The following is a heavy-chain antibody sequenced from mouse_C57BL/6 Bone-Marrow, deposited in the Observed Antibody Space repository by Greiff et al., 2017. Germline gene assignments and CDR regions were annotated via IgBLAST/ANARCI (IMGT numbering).Heavy chain of an antibody. V-gene: IGHV1-18*01. CDR2: INPNNGGT. Sequence: EVKLVESGPELVKPGASVKIPCKASGYTFTDYNMDWVKQSHGKSLEWIGDINPNNGGTIYNQKFKGKDTLTVDKSSSTAYMELRSLTSEDTAVYYCARFVRWYFDVWGTGTTVTVSS. D-gene: IGHD2-14*01. J-gene: IGHJ1*03. CDR3: ARFVRWYFDV. CDR1: GYTFTDYN.